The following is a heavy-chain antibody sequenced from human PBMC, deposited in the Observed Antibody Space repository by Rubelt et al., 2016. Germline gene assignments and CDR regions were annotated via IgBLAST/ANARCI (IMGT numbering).Heavy chain of an antibody. Sequence: PGASVKVSCKASGYTFTSYDINWVRQATGQGLEWMGWMNPNSGNTGYAQKFQGRVTMTRNTSISTAYMELSSLRSEDTAVYYCARDDHLDSSGWYLSYYYYYMDVWGKGTTVTVSS. J-gene: IGHJ6*03. D-gene: IGHD6-19*01. CDR2: MNPNSGNT. V-gene: IGHV1-8*01. CDR1: GYTFTSYD. CDR3: ARDDHLDSSGWYLSYYYYYMDV.